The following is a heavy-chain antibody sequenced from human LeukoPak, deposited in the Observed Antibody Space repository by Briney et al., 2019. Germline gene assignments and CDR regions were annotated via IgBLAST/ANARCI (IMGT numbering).Heavy chain of an antibody. CDR3: ARENRDSNGWS. D-gene: IGHD6-19*01. CDR1: GFSFSSYP. J-gene: IGHJ1*01. CDR2: INSGGNTI. V-gene: IGHV3-48*04. Sequence: PGGSLRLSCTASGFSFSSYPMNWVRQAPGKGLEWVSYINSGGNTIHYAGSVKGRFTISRDNARNSLYLQMNSLRVEDTAFYYCARENRDSNGWSWGQGTLVTVSS.